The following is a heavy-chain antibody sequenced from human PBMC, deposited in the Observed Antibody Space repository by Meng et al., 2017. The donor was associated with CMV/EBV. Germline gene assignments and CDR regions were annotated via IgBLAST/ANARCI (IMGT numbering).Heavy chain of an antibody. CDR1: GYTFTGYY. CDR2: INPNSGGT. CDR3: ARELRGSYDSSEPRWFDP. D-gene: IGHD3-22*01. J-gene: IGHJ5*02. V-gene: IGHV1-2*02. Sequence: ASVKVSCKASGYTFTGYYMHWVRQAPGQGLERMGWINPNSGGTNYAQKFQGRVTMTRDTSISTDYMELSRLRSDDTAVYYCARELRGSYDSSEPRWFDPWGQGTLVTVSS.